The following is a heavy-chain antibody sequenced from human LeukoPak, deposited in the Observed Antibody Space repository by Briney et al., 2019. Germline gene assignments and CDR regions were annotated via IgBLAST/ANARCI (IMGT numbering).Heavy chain of an antibody. J-gene: IGHJ4*02. CDR3: ARYCGAASCYSGFDY. CDR2: ISGDGGT. CDR1: RFTFCSYV. Sequence: GRSLRLSRAASRFTFCSYVMSWGRPAPGEGPEWVSAISGDGGTYYADSVKGRFTISRDNSKNTLYLQMNSLGGEDTALYYCARYCGAASCYSGFDYWGQGTLVTVAS. D-gene: IGHD2-15*01. V-gene: IGHV3-23*01.